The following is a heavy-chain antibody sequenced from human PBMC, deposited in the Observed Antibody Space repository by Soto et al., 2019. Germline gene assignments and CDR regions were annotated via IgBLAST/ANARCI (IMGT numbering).Heavy chain of an antibody. CDR2: ISSGSKTI. J-gene: IGHJ5*02. V-gene: IGHV3-48*04. CDR3: TRDASRDSSARGWFDP. D-gene: IGHD6-13*01. CDR1: GFTFIGYS. Sequence: PGGSLRLSCAASGFTFIGYSVNWVRQAPGKGLEWVSYISSGSKTIYYAESVKGRFTISRDNAKNSLHLQMNSLRAEDTAVYYCTRDASRDSSARGWFDPWGPGTLVTVSS.